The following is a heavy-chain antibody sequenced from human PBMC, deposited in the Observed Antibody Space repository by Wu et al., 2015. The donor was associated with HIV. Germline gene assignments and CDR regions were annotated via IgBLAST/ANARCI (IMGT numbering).Heavy chain of an antibody. CDR2: LNPNTGGA. Sequence: QVQLVQSGAEVKNPGSSVKVFCKASGGTFTNYGINWVRQAPGQGLEWMGRLNPNTGGADFAQKFRGRASMTRDTSINIAYMDLTRLRLDDTAIYYCASGIQAGGANYWGQGTLVTVSS. D-gene: IGHD5-18*01. J-gene: IGHJ4*02. CDR3: ASGIQAGGANY. V-gene: IGHV1-2*02. CDR1: GGTFTNYG.